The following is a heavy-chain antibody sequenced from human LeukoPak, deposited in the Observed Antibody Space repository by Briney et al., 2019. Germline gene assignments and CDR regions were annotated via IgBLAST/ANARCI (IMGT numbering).Heavy chain of an antibody. Sequence: GESLKISCKGSGYSFTTYWIGWVRQMPGKGLEWMGIIYPGDSDTRYSPSFQGQVTISADKSISTAFLQWSSLKASDTAMYYCARARYYYGSGSYYRAFDIWGQGTMVTVSS. CDR1: GYSFTTYW. CDR2: IYPGDSDT. J-gene: IGHJ3*02. CDR3: ARARYYYGSGSYYRAFDI. D-gene: IGHD3-10*01. V-gene: IGHV5-51*01.